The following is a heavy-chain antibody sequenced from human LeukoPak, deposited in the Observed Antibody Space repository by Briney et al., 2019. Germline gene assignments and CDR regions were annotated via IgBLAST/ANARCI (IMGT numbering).Heavy chain of an antibody. CDR1: GGTFSSYA. CDR2: IIPIFGTA. Sequence: ASVKVSCKASGGTFSSYAISWVRQAPGQGLEWMGGIIPIFGTANYAQKFQGRVTITADESTSTAYMELSSLRSEDTAVYYCAGSEDCGGDCYSGTFDYWGQGTLVTVSS. D-gene: IGHD2-21*02. CDR3: AGSEDCGGDCYSGTFDY. J-gene: IGHJ4*02. V-gene: IGHV1-69*13.